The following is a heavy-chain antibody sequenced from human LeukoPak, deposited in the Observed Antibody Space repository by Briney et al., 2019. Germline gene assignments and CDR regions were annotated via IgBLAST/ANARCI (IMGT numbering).Heavy chain of an antibody. D-gene: IGHD4-17*01. CDR1: GFTFSSYS. Sequence: GGSLRLSCAASGFTFSSYSMNWVRQAPGKGLEWVSYISSSSSTIYYADSVKGRFTISRDNAKNSLYLQMNSLRAEDTAVYYCARDSPTTVNAFDYWGQGTLVTVSS. V-gene: IGHV3-48*04. CDR2: ISSSSSTI. J-gene: IGHJ4*02. CDR3: ARDSPTTVNAFDY.